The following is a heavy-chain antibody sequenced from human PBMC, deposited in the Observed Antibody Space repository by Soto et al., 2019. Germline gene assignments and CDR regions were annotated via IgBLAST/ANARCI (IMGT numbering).Heavy chain of an antibody. CDR3: AKERAARGIDY. D-gene: IGHD6-6*01. V-gene: IGHV3-23*01. CDR2: ISTSGGNR. CDR1: GFTYTNYA. J-gene: IGHJ4*02. Sequence: EVRLLESGGGLVQPGGSLRLSCAASGFTYTNYAMTWVRQTPGKGLGWVSTISTSGGNRYYADSVKGRFTISRDNSENTVYLQMNSLRVDDTALYYCAKERAARGIDYWGPGTLVTVSS.